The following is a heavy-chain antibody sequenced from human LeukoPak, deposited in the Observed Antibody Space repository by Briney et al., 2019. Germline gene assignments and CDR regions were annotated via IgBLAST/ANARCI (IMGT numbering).Heavy chain of an antibody. CDR1: GGSIRSTTYY. D-gene: IGHD6-6*01. CDR3: ARGVARSSKFHFSYYFDY. V-gene: IGHV4-39*07. J-gene: IGHJ4*02. CDR2: IYHSGST. Sequence: SETLSLTCSVSGGSIRSTTYYWGWIRQPPGTGLEWIGSIYHSGSTYYNPSLKSRVTISVDTSKNQFSLKLTSVTAADTAVYYCARGVARSSKFHFSYYFDYWGQGTLVTVSS.